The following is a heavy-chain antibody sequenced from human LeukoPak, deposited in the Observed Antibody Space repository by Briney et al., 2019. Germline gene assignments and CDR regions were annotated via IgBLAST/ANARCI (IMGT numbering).Heavy chain of an antibody. Sequence: GGSLRLSCAASGFTFSDYYMSWIRQAPGKGLEWVSYISSSSSYTNYADSVKGRFTISRDNAKNSLYLQMNSLRAEDTAVHYCATWGRNGGFGELFRSPNFDYWGQGTLVTVSS. J-gene: IGHJ4*02. D-gene: IGHD3-10*01. CDR3: ATWGRNGGFGELFRSPNFDY. V-gene: IGHV3-11*06. CDR1: GFTFSDYY. CDR2: ISSSSSYT.